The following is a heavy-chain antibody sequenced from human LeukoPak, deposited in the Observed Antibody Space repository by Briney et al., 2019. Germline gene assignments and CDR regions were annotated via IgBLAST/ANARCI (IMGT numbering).Heavy chain of an antibody. V-gene: IGHV1-69*06. CDR3: ARQDPGLWFGGRSLGY. D-gene: IGHD3-10*01. CDR1: VGTFSSYA. Sequence: GSSVKVSCKACVGTFSSYAISWVRQVPGQGLEWVGGIIPIFGTANYAQEFQGRVTITADKSTSTAYMELSSLRSEDTAVYYCARQDPGLWFGGRSLGYWGQGTLVTVSS. J-gene: IGHJ4*02. CDR2: IIPIFGTA.